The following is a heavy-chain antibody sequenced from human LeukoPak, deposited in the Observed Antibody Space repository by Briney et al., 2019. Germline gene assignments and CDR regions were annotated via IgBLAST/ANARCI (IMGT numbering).Heavy chain of an antibody. Sequence: PSETLSLTCTVSCGSISPFYWSWIRQRPGKGLEWIGYIYYSGTTNYNPSLKRRLTISLDMSKSQFSLTLSAVTAADTALYYCVRHGAIYDIWSAQFYFDYWGQGTLVGVSS. V-gene: IGHV4-59*08. J-gene: IGHJ4*02. D-gene: IGHD3-3*01. CDR3: VRHGAIYDIWSAQFYFDY. CDR1: CGSISPFY. CDR2: IYYSGTT.